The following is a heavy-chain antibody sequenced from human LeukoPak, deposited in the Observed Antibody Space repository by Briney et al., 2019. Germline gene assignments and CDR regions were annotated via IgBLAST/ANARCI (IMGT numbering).Heavy chain of an antibody. CDR1: GGSIRTYY. CDR2: IYTSGST. J-gene: IGHJ4*02. D-gene: IGHD2/OR15-2a*01. CDR3: ARGDFYRYYFDY. V-gene: IGHV4-4*09. Sequence: PSETLSLTCTVSGGSIRTYYWSWIRQPPGKGLEWIGYIYTSGSTNYNPSLKSRVTMSLDTSENQFSLKLSSVTAADTAVYYCARGDFYRYYFDYWAREPWSPYPQ.